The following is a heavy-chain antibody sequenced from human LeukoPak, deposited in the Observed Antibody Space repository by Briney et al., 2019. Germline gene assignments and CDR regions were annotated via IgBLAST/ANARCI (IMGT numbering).Heavy chain of an antibody. J-gene: IGHJ3*01. V-gene: IGHV3-23*01. CDR1: EFTFNDYS. CDR3: AKELPPHSIRADALDL. Sequence: GGSLRLSCAASEFTFNDYSMSWVRQAPGKGLEWVSCISGSGSDPSYTDSVRGRFTISRDNSKNTLNLKMARLKAGDTVINYRAKELPPHSIRADALDLWGQGTVVTVSS. CDR2: ISGSGSDP. D-gene: IGHD5-24*01.